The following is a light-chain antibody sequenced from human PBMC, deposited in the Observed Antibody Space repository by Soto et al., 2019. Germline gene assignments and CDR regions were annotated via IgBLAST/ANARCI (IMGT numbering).Light chain of an antibody. CDR2: DAS. J-gene: IGKJ2*01. CDR3: QQYGSSPRT. CDR1: QSVSSY. V-gene: IGKV3-11*01. Sequence: EIVLTQSPATLSLSPGERATLSCRASQSVSSYLAWYQQKPGQAPRLLIYDASNRATGIPARFSGSGSGTDFTLTISSLEPEDFALYYCQQYGSSPRTFGQGTKLEIK.